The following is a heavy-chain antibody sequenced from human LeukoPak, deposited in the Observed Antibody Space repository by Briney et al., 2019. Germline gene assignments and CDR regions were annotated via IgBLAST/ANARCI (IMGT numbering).Heavy chain of an antibody. D-gene: IGHD5-12*01. Sequence: PSETLSLTCTVSGGSFSSGSYYWSWIRQPPGKGLEWIGYIYYSGSTNYNPSLKSRVTISVDTSKNLFSLKLSSVTAADTAVYYCARDIWLAGWGQGTLVTVSS. CDR1: GGSFSSGSYY. CDR2: IYYSGST. J-gene: IGHJ4*02. V-gene: IGHV4-61*01. CDR3: ARDIWLAG.